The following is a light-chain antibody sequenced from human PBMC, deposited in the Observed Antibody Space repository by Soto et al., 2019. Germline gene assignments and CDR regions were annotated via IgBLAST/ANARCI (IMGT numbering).Light chain of an antibody. J-gene: IGLJ1*01. CDR3: SSYRSGGTFV. Sequence: QSVITQPASVSGSPGHSIAISCTGTSSDVGGYNYVSWHQQHPGKAPKVLISVVSNRPSGVSNRFSGSKSGNTASLTISGLQAEDEADYYCSSYRSGGTFVFGSGTKVTVL. V-gene: IGLV2-14*01. CDR1: SSDVGGYNY. CDR2: VVS.